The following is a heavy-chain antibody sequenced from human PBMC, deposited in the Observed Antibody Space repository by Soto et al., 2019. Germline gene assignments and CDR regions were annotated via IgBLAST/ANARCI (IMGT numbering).Heavy chain of an antibody. CDR1: GGSISSSSYY. CDR3: ARQDCISTSCYGGAYCGGDCFPGWFDP. CDR2: IYYSGST. J-gene: IGHJ5*02. D-gene: IGHD2-21*02. V-gene: IGHV4-39*01. Sequence: PSETLSLTCTVSGGSISSSSYYWGWIRQPPGKGLEWIGSIYYSGSTYYNPSLKSRVTISVDTSKNQFSLKLSSVTAADTAVYYCARQDCISTSCYGGAYCGGDCFPGWFDPWGQGTLVTVSS.